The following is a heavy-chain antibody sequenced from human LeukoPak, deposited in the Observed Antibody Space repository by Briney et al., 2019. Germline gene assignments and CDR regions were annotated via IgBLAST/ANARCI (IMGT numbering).Heavy chain of an antibody. CDR3: AREGLGRSYYFDY. V-gene: IGHV3-64*01. Sequence: PGGSLRLSCAASGSTFSSYAMHWVGQAPGKGLEYVSAISSNGGSTYYANSVKGRFTISRDNSKNTLYLQMGSLRAEDMAVYYCAREGLGRSYYFDYWGQGTLVTVSS. CDR2: ISSNGGST. J-gene: IGHJ4*02. D-gene: IGHD3/OR15-3a*01. CDR1: GSTFSSYA.